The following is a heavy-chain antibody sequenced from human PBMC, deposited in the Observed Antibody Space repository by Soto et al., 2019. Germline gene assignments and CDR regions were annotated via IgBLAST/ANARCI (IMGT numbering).Heavy chain of an antibody. V-gene: IGHV1-69*01. Sequence: QVQLVQSGAEVKKPGSSVKVSCKASGGTFSSYRINWVRQAPGQGLEWVGGIVPIYRTADYAQKFQGRVTITADESARTSCMELRSLKSQDTAVDYCVRDSGAKLSSSWGQGTLVTVSS. CDR1: GGTFSSYR. D-gene: IGHD6-13*01. J-gene: IGHJ4*02. CDR2: IVPIYRTA. CDR3: VRDSGAKLSSS.